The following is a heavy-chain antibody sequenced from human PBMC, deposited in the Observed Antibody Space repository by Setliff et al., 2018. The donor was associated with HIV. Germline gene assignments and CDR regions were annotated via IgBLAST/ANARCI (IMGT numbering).Heavy chain of an antibody. CDR2: FDPEDGET. CDR1: GYTLTELS. Sequence: ASVKVSCKVPGYTLTELSMHWVRQAPGKGLEWMGGFDPEDGETIYAQKFQGRVTMTEDTSTDTAYMELSSLRSEDTAVYYCATAVGVRYSSYAFDIWGQGTMVTVSS. D-gene: IGHD6-19*01. V-gene: IGHV1-24*01. J-gene: IGHJ3*02. CDR3: ATAVGVRYSSYAFDI.